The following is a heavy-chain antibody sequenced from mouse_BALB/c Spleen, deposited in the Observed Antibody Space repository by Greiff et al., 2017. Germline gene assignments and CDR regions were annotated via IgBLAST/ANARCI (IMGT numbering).Heavy chain of an antibody. CDR3: ARNLLYAMDY. Sequence: QVHVKQSGPGLVQPSQSLSITCTVSGFSLTSYGVHWVRQSPGKGLEWLGVIWSGGSTDYNAAFISRLSTSKDNSKSQVFFKMNSLQANDTAVYYCARNLLYAMDYWGQGTSGTVSA. CDR1: GFSLTSYG. J-gene: IGHJ4*01. CDR2: IWSGGST. V-gene: IGHV2-2*02.